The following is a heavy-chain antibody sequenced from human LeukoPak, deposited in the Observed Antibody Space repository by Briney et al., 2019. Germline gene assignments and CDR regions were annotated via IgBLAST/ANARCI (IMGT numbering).Heavy chain of an antibody. Sequence: SETLSLTCTVSGGSISSGGYYWSWIRQPPGKGLEWIGYIYHSGSTYYNPSLKSRVTISVDRSKNQFSLKLSSVTAADTAVYYCARDQRVTTSWGYYYYYMDIWGKGTTVTVSS. J-gene: IGHJ6*03. D-gene: IGHD4-11*01. V-gene: IGHV4-30-2*01. CDR2: IYHSGST. CDR3: ARDQRVTTSWGYYYYYMDI. CDR1: GGSISSGGYY.